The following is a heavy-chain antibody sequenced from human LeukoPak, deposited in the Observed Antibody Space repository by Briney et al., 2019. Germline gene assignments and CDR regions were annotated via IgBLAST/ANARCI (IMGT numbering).Heavy chain of an antibody. J-gene: IGHJ4*02. CDR1: GFTFSSYA. V-gene: IGHV3-30-3*01. CDR2: ISYDGSNK. CDR3: AKGQVVVPAAIDY. Sequence: GGSLRLSCAASGFTFSSYAMHWVRQAPGKGLEWVAVISYDGSNKYYADSVKGRFTISRDNSKNTLYLQMNSLRAEDTAVYYCAKGQVVVPAAIDYWGQGTLVTVSS. D-gene: IGHD2-2*01.